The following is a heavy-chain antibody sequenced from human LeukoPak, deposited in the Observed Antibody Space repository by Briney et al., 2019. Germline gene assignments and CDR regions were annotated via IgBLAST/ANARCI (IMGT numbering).Heavy chain of an antibody. CDR3: ARWYCTNGVCRDY. CDR2: IIPIFGTA. V-gene: IGHV1-69*13. D-gene: IGHD2-8*01. Sequence: SVKVSCKASGGTFSSYAISWVRQAPGQGLEWMGGIIPIFGTANYAQKFQGRVTITADESTSTAYMELSSLRSEDTAVYYCARWYCTNGVCRDYWGQGTLVTVSS. CDR1: GGTFSSYA. J-gene: IGHJ4*02.